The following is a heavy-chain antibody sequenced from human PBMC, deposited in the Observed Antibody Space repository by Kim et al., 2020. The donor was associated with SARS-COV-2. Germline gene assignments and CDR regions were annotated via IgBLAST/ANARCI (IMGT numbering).Heavy chain of an antibody. V-gene: IGHV4-4*02. CDR3: ARTQTSDYDILTGYSLYFDY. J-gene: IGHJ4*02. CDR2: IYHSGST. D-gene: IGHD3-9*01. Sequence: SETLSLTCAVSGGSISSSNWWSWVRQPPGKGLEWIGEIYHSGSTNYNPSLKSRVTISVDKSKNQFSLKLSSVTAADTAVYYCARTQTSDYDILTGYSLYFDYWGQGTLVTVSS. CDR1: GGSISSSNW.